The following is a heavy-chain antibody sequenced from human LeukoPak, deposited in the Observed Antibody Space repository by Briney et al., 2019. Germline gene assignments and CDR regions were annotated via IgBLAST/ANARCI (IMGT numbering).Heavy chain of an antibody. V-gene: IGHV1-69*05. CDR1: GGTFSSYA. D-gene: IGHD3-22*01. CDR2: IIPIFGTA. CDR3: ASSSLQNYYDSSGIPLNWFDP. J-gene: IGHJ5*02. Sequence: SVRVSCTASGGTFSSYAISWVRQAPGQGLEGMGGIIPIFGTANYAQKFQGRVTITTDESTSTAYMELSSLRSEDTAVYYCASSSLQNYYDSSGIPLNWFDPWGQGTLVTVSS.